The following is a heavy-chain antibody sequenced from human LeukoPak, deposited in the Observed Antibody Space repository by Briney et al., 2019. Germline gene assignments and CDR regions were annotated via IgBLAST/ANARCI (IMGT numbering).Heavy chain of an antibody. CDR3: TRGMDYDSSGYYHYVWGYYYYYMDV. Sequence: GGSLRLSCTASGFTFGDYAMSWVRQAPGKGLEWVGFIRSKAYGGTTEYAASVKGRFTISRDDSKSIAYLQMNSLKTEDTAVYYCTRGMDYDSSGYYHYVWGYYYYYMDVWGKGTTVTVSS. V-gene: IGHV3-49*04. CDR1: GFTFGDYA. CDR2: IRSKAYGGTT. J-gene: IGHJ6*03. D-gene: IGHD3-22*01.